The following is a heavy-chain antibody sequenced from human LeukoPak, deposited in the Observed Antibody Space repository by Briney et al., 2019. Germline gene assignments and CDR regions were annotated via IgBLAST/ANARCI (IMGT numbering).Heavy chain of an antibody. CDR3: ARGSVVVAASFDY. CDR1: GGTFSSSV. D-gene: IGHD2-15*01. J-gene: IGHJ4*02. Sequence: SVKVSCKASGGTFSSSVISWVRQAPGQGLEWMGVLIPIFVTPNYAQKFQGRVTITADESTSTAYMELSSLKSEDTAVYYCARGSVVVAASFDYWGQGTLVTVSS. V-gene: IGHV1-69*13. CDR2: LIPIFVTP.